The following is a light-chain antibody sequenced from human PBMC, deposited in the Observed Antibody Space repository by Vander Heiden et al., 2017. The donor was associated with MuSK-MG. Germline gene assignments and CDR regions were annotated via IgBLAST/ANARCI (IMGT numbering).Light chain of an antibody. V-gene: IGLV2-14*03. CDR1: SSDVGTYDF. CDR2: DVH. Sequence: QSALTQPPSVSGSPGQSLTISCTGTSSDVGTYDFVSWYQQHPDKAPQLIVFDVHDRPSGVSDRFSGSKSGYTASLTISGLQAEDEAHYFCSSYTTSGTVVFGGGTKLTVL. J-gene: IGLJ2*01. CDR3: SSYTTSGTVV.